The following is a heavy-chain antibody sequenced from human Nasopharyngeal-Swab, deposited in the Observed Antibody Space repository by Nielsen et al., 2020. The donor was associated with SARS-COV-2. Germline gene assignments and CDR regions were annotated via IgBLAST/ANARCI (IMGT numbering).Heavy chain of an antibody. Sequence: SETLSLTCTVSGGSISSYYWSWIRQPPGKGLEWIGYIYYSGSTNYNTSLKSRVTISVDTSKNQFSLKLSSVTAADTAVYYCARAKEWLYYMDVWGKGTTVTVSS. CDR3: ARAKEWLYYMDV. CDR1: GGSISSYY. V-gene: IGHV4-59*01. D-gene: IGHD3-3*01. J-gene: IGHJ6*03. CDR2: IYYSGST.